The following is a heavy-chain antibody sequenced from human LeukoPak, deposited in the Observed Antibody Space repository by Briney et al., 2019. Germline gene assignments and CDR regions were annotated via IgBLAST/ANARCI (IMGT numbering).Heavy chain of an antibody. CDR3: ARSSDDYGDYVDY. V-gene: IGHV4-31*03. CDR2: IHYSGST. CDR1: GGSISSGGYY. Sequence: ASETLSLTCTVSGGSISSGGYYWSWIRQHPGKGLEWIGYIHYSGSTYYNPSLKSRVTISVDTSKNQFSLKLSSVTAADTAVYYCARSSDDYGDYVDYWGQGTLVTVSS. J-gene: IGHJ4*02. D-gene: IGHD4-17*01.